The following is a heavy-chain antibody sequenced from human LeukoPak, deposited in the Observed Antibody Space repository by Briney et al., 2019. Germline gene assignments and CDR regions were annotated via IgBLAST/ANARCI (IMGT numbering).Heavy chain of an antibody. D-gene: IGHD5-12*01. CDR2: IYYSGST. V-gene: IGHV4-39*07. Sequence: SETLSLTCTVSGASISSSSYYWGWLRQPRGKGLELIGRIYYSGSTYYNTSLKTRVTISVDTPKHQFSLKLSSVTAADPAVYYCPRERDSGYDFRALTVGYFDYWGQGTLVTVSS. J-gene: IGHJ4*02. CDR1: GASISSSSYY. CDR3: PRERDSGYDFRALTVGYFDY.